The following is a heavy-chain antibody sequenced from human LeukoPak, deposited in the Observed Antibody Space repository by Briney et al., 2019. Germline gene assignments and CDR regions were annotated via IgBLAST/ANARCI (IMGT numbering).Heavy chain of an antibody. D-gene: IGHD1-26*01. V-gene: IGHV3-23*01. CDR1: GFTFSSYE. Sequence: GGSLRLSCAASGFTFSSYEMNWVRQAPGKGLEWVSAIGGSGGSTYYADSVKGRFTISRDNSKNTLYLQMNSLRAEDTAVYYCASMGATWQFTSWGQGTLVTVSS. CDR3: ASMGATWQFTS. CDR2: IGGSGGST. J-gene: IGHJ5*02.